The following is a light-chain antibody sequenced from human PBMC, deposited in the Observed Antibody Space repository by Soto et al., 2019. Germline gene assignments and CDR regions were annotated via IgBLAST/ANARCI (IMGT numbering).Light chain of an antibody. CDR3: TSYAGSINWV. CDR1: SSDVGGYNY. Sequence: QSVLTQPPSASGSPGQSVTISCTGTSSDVGGYNYVSWYQQHPGKAPNLMIFEVSKRPSGVPDRFSGSKSGNTASLTVSGLPAEDEADYYCTSYAGSINWVFGGGTQLTVL. J-gene: IGLJ3*02. V-gene: IGLV2-8*01. CDR2: EVS.